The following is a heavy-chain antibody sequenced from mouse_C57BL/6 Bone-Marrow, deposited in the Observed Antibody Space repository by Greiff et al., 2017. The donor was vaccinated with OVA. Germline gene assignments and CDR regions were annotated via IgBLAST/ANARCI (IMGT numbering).Heavy chain of an antibody. J-gene: IGHJ2*01. Sequence: DVQLQESGAELVRPGASVKLSCTASGFNIKDDYMHWVKERPEQGLEWIGWIDPENGDTEYASKFQGKATIPADTSSKSVYLHLSILTSEDTAVFCCTTYRYWGQCTTLTVSS. CDR2: IDPENGDT. CDR1: GFNIKDDY. CDR3: TTYRY. V-gene: IGHV14-4*01.